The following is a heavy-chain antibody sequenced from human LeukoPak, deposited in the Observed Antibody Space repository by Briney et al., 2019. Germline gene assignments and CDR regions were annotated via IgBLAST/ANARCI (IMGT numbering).Heavy chain of an antibody. V-gene: IGHV1-18*01. CDR1: GYTFTSYG. J-gene: IGHJ4*02. Sequence: VASVKVSCKASGYTFTSYGISWVRQAPGQGLEWMGWISAYNGNTNYAQKLQGRVTMTTDTSTSTAYMELRSLRSDDTAVYYCARAHLRYCSGGSCYGLDYWGQGTLVTVSS. CDR2: ISAYNGNT. CDR3: ARAHLRYCSGGSCYGLDY. D-gene: IGHD2-15*01.